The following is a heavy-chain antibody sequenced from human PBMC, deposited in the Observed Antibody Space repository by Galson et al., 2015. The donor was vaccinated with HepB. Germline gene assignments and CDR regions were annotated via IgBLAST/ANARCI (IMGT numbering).Heavy chain of an antibody. V-gene: IGHV3-15*05. J-gene: IGHJ6*02. Sequence: SLRLSCAASGFPFSDVWMIWVRQVPGRGLEWVGRIKSKTDGGTRDYAAPVKDRFTISRDDSKNILILQMNSLKTEDTGVYYCTGYFGYSSNWRVNYQTYGMGVWGPGTTVTVSS. CDR3: TGYFGYSSNWRVNYQTYGMGV. CDR1: GFPFSDVW. D-gene: IGHD2-2*01. CDR2: IKSKTDGGTR.